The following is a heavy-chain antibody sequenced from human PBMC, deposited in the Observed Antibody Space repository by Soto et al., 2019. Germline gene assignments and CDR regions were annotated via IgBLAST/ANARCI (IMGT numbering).Heavy chain of an antibody. V-gene: IGHV4-31*03. CDR3: ARDSSSWYGVAY. CDR1: GFSISSGGYY. J-gene: IGHJ4*02. CDR2: IYYSGST. D-gene: IGHD6-13*01. Sequence: PSETLSLTCTVSGFSISSGGYYRSWIRQHPGKGLEWIGYIYYSGSTYYNPSLKSRVTISVDTSKNQFSLKLSSVTAADTAVYYCARDSSSWYGVAYWGQGTLVTVSS.